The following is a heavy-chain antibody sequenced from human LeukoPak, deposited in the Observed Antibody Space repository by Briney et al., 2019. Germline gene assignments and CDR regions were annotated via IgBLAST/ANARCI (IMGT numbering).Heavy chain of an antibody. CDR2: ISSVNNYA. D-gene: IGHD3-22*01. J-gene: IGHJ4*02. Sequence: GGSLRLSCAASGFNFRDSYMGWIRQAPGKGMEWDSYISSVNNYANYGDSVRGRFTISRDNAKNSLYLQMNSLRAEDTAVYFCATVYDSGGYYFNYWGQGTLVTVSS. CDR3: ATVYDSGGYYFNY. V-gene: IGHV3-11*05. CDR1: GFNFRDSY.